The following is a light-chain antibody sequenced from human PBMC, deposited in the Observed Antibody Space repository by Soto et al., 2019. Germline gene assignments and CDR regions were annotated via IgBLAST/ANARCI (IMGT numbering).Light chain of an antibody. CDR2: DAS. V-gene: IGKV3-15*01. Sequence: ELVMTQSPSTLSLSPGERATLSCRASQSVSSNLAWYQQKPGLAPRVLIYDASTRATVIPARFSGSGSGTEFTLTISSLQSEDFAVYYCQQYDNWPLTFGGGTKVDI. CDR3: QQYDNWPLT. J-gene: IGKJ4*01. CDR1: QSVSSN.